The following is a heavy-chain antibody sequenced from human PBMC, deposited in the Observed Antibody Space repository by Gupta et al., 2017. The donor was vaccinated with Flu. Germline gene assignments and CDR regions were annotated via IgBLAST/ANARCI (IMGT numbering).Heavy chain of an antibody. Sequence: QVQLVESGGGVVQPGRSLRLSCAASGFTFSSYGMHWVRQAPGKGLEWVAVIWYDGSNKYYADSVKGRFTISRDNSKNTLYLKMNSLRAEDTAVYYCARDLYGGNSNYYYYGMDVWGQGTTVTVSS. J-gene: IGHJ6*02. CDR1: GFTFSSYG. D-gene: IGHD2-21*02. V-gene: IGHV3-33*01. CDR3: ARDLYGGNSNYYYYGMDV. CDR2: IWYDGSNK.